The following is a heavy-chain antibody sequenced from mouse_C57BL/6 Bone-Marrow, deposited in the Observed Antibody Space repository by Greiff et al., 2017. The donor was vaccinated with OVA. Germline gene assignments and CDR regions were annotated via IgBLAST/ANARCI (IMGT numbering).Heavy chain of an antibody. Sequence: QVQLQQPGAELVRPGSSVKLSCKASGYTFTSYWMDWVKQRPGQGLEWIGNIYPSDSETHYNQKFKDKATLTVDKSSSTAYMQLSSLISEDSAVYYCARDGYDGSYWGQGTLVTVSA. D-gene: IGHD2-2*01. J-gene: IGHJ3*01. CDR3: ARDGYDGSY. CDR2: IYPSDSET. V-gene: IGHV1-61*01. CDR1: GYTFTSYW.